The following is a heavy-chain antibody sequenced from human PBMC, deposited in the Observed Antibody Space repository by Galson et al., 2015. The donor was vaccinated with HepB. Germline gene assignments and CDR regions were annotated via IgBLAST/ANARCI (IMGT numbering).Heavy chain of an antibody. CDR1: GFTFSSYG. J-gene: IGHJ3*02. Sequence: SLRLSCAASGFTFSSYGMHWVRQAPGKGLEWVAVIWYDGSNKYYADSVKGRFTISRDNSKNTLYLQMNSLRAEDTAVYYCARELYVDIVARNAFDIWGQGTMVTVSS. V-gene: IGHV3-33*01. CDR2: IWYDGSNK. CDR3: ARELYVDIVARNAFDI. D-gene: IGHD5-12*01.